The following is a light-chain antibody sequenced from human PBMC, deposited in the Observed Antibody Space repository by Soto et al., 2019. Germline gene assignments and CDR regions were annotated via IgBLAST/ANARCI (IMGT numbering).Light chain of an antibody. Sequence: DIRMTQSPSSLSASVGDTVTITCRASQGISDYLSWFQHKPGEAPKLLIYTASSLQGGVPLRFSGAGSRTDFSLTISGLQPEDSATYYCQQTYTSPWTFGQGTRVDIK. CDR2: TAS. CDR3: QQTYTSPWT. J-gene: IGKJ1*01. V-gene: IGKV1-39*01. CDR1: QGISDY.